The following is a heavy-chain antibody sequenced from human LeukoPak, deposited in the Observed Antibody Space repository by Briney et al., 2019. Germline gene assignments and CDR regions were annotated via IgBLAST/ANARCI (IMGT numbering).Heavy chain of an antibody. CDR1: GGSISSSNYY. CDR3: ASIAARPGHPDY. CDR2: ISYSGST. D-gene: IGHD6-6*01. J-gene: IGHJ4*02. V-gene: IGHV4-39*07. Sequence: PSETLSLTCTVSGGSISSSNYYWGWIRQPPGKGLEWIGSISYSGSTYYNPSLKSRVTISIGTSRNQFSLKVTSVTAADTAVYYCASIAARPGHPDYWGQGTLVTVSS.